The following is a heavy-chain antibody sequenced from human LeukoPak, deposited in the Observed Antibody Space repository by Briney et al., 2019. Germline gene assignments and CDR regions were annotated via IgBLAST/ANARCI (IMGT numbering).Heavy chain of an antibody. V-gene: IGHV4-4*02. CDR2: IYHSGST. D-gene: IGHD3-10*01. CDR3: ARSPGGSGTRAFDI. CDR1: GGSISSSNW. Sequence: SETLSLTCAVSGGSISSSNWWSWVRQPPGKGLEWIGEIYHSGSTNYNPSLKSRVTISVDKSKNQFSLKLSSVTAADTAVYYCARSPGGSGTRAFDIWGQGTMVTVSS. J-gene: IGHJ3*02.